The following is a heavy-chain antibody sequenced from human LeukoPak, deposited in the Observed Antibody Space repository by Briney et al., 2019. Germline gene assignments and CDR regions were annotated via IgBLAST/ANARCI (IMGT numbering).Heavy chain of an antibody. CDR2: IYYSGST. V-gene: IGHV4-39*07. CDR1: GGSISSRSYY. CDR3: ARGKYSYGY. Sequence: SETLSLTCTVSGGSISSRSYYWGWIRQPPGKGLEWIGNIYYSGSTYYHPSLKSRVTISVDTSKNQFSLNLSSVTAADTAVYYCARGKYSYGYWGQGTLVTVSS. D-gene: IGHD5-18*01. J-gene: IGHJ4*01.